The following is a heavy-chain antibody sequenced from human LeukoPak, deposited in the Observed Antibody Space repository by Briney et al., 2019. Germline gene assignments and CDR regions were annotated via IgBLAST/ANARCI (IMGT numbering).Heavy chain of an antibody. Sequence: ASVKVSCKASGYTFTGYYMHWVRQAPGQGLEWMGWINPNSGGTNYAQKFQGRVTMTRDTSISTAYTELSRPRSDDTAVYYCARATGPQQLAINWFDPWGQGTLVTVSS. CDR2: INPNSGGT. V-gene: IGHV1-2*02. CDR1: GYTFTGYY. D-gene: IGHD6-13*01. J-gene: IGHJ5*02. CDR3: ARATGPQQLAINWFDP.